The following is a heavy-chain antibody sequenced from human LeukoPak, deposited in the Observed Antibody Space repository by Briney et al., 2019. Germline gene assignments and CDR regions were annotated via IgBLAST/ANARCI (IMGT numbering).Heavy chain of an antibody. Sequence: SETLSLTCTVSGGSISSYYWSWIRQPPGKGLEWIGYIYYSGSTNYKPSLKSRVTISVDTSKNQFSLQLNSVTPDDTAVYYCARFASGYSSGLGDWGQGTLVTVSS. V-gene: IGHV4-59*08. CDR1: GGSISSYY. J-gene: IGHJ4*02. CDR2: IYYSGST. D-gene: IGHD6-19*01. CDR3: ARFASGYSSGLGD.